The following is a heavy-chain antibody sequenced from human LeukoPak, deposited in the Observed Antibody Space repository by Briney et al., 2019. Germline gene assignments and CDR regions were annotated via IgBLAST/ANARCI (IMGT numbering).Heavy chain of an antibody. D-gene: IGHD5-12*01. V-gene: IGHV1-69-2*01. J-gene: IGHJ3*02. CDR1: GYTFTTYP. Sequence: ASVKVSCKASGYTFTTYPMDWVRQAPGKGLEWMGRVDPEDGETIYAEKFQGRVTITADTSTDTAYMELSSLRSEDTAAYYCATVRIRLLRGAFDIWGQGTMVTVSS. CDR3: ATVRIRLLRGAFDI. CDR2: VDPEDGET.